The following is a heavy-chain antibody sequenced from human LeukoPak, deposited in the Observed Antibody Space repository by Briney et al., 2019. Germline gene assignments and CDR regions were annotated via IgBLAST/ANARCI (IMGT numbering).Heavy chain of an antibody. CDR3: ARDGPGFGEILNWFDP. V-gene: IGHV1-18*01. CDR2: ISAYNGNT. D-gene: IGHD3-10*01. Sequence: ASVKVSCKASGYTFTNYGITWVRQAPGQGLEWMGWISAYNGNTNYAQKLQGRVTMTTDTSTSTAYMELRSLRSDDTAVYYCARDGPGFGEILNWFDPWGQGTLVTVSS. J-gene: IGHJ5*02. CDR1: GYTFTNYG.